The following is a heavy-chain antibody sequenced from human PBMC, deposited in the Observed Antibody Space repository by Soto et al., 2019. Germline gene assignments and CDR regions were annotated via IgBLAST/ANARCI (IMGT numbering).Heavy chain of an antibody. J-gene: IGHJ6*02. CDR1: GGSISSGGYY. CDR2: IYYSGST. V-gene: IGHV4-31*03. D-gene: IGHD4-17*01. Sequence: SETLSLTCTVSGGSISSGGYYWSWIRQHPGKGLEWIGYIYYSGSTYYNPSLKSRVTISVDTSKNQFSLKLSSVTAADTAVYYCASSPYLGLRKYYGMDVWGQGNTVTVSS. CDR3: ASSPYLGLRKYYGMDV.